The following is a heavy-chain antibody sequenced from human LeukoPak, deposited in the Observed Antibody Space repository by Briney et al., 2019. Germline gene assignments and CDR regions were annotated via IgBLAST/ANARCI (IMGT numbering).Heavy chain of an antibody. J-gene: IGHJ4*02. D-gene: IGHD4-23*01. CDR2: IYPAGNT. Sequence: GGSLRLSCAASGFTVSSSYMAWVRQAPGKGLEWVSVIYPAGNTYYADSVKGRFTISRDNSKNTLYLQMNSLRAEDTAVYYRARDLGGNSFDYWGQGTLVTISS. CDR3: ARDLGGNSFDY. CDR1: GFTVSSSY. V-gene: IGHV3-53*01.